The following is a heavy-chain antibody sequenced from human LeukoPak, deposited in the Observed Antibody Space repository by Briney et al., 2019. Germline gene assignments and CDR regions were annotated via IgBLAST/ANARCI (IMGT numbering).Heavy chain of an antibody. CDR2: ISYDGSNY. CDR3: AKDGYSSRWPVDY. J-gene: IGHJ4*02. D-gene: IGHD6-19*01. CDR1: GFTFSSYG. Sequence: GGSLRLSCAASGFTFSSYGMHWVRQAPGKGLEWVAVISYDGSNYYYADSVKGRFAISRDNYKNTVFLQKNGLRAEDTAVYYCAKDGYSSRWPVDYWGQGTLVSDSS. V-gene: IGHV3-30*18.